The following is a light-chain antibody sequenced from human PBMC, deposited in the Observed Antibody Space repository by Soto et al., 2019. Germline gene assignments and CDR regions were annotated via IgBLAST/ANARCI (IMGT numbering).Light chain of an antibody. CDR2: STS. J-gene: IGKJ2*01. V-gene: IGKV1-39*01. Sequence: DLQVTQSPSSLSASLGDTVTITCRASQTINTYLNWYQQKPGKPPKLLIYSTSRLQTGVPSRISGSGSGTDFTLTFSNLQPEDFATYYCQQSYSAPYTFGQGTNLEI. CDR1: QTINTY. CDR3: QQSYSAPYT.